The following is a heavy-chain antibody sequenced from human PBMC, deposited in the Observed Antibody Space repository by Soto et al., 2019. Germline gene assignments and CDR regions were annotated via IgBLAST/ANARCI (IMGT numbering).Heavy chain of an antibody. CDR1: GYTFTSYA. D-gene: IGHD3-10*01. CDR3: ARSGPRAGY. V-gene: IGHV1-18*01. J-gene: IGHJ4*02. CDR2: ISAYNGNT. Sequence: QVQLVQSGAEVKKPGASVKVSCKASGYTFTSYAISLVRQAPGQGLEWMGWISAYNGNTNYAQKLQGRVTMTTGTATAIAYMELRSLRSYDTAVYYSARSGPRAGYWGQGTLVTVSS.